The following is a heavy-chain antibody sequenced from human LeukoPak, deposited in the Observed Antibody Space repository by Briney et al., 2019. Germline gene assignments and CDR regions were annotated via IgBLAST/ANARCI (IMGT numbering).Heavy chain of an antibody. CDR2: IKGDGSKK. CDR3: ARGSAWYFVY. J-gene: IGHJ4*02. CDR1: GFIFSRDW. D-gene: IGHD6-19*01. V-gene: IGHV3-7*03. Sequence: GGSLRLSCATSGFIFSRDWMTWVRQAPGKGPEWVANIKGDGSKKNLVDSVKGRFTISRDNAKNSLYLEMSSLRAEDTAIYYCARGSAWYFVYWGQGTLVTVSS.